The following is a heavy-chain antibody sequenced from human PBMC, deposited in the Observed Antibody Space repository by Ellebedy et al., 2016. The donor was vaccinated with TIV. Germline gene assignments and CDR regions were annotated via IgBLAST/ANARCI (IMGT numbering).Heavy chain of an antibody. CDR2: IYDSGRT. J-gene: IGHJ5*02. CDR1: GGSFNTSNW. V-gene: IGHV4-4*02. CDR3: ARGRSGFPSPGEFDR. D-gene: IGHD1-1*01. Sequence: MPSETLSLTCAVSGGSFNTSNWWTWVRQTPGRGLEWIGDIYDSGRTNYNPSLRSRVTMSLDKSKNRFSLKINSVPSADTAIYYCARGRSGFPSPGEFDRWGQGTLVTVSS.